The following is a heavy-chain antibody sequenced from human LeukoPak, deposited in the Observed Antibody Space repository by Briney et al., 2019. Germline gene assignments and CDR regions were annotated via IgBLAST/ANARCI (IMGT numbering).Heavy chain of an antibody. D-gene: IGHD3-22*01. J-gene: IGHJ3*02. CDR2: ISGSGTNT. CDR1: GFTFSSYA. Sequence: GGSLRLSCAASGFTFSSYAMSWVRQAPGKGLEWVSAISGSGTNTDYADSVKGRFTISRDNAKNSLYLQMNSLRAEDTAVYYCARLSWYYDSSGHSVDAFDIWGQGTMVTVSS. CDR3: ARLSWYYDSSGHSVDAFDI. V-gene: IGHV3-23*01.